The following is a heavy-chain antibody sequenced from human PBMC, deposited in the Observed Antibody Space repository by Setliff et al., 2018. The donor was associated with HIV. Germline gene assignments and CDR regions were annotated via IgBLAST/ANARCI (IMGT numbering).Heavy chain of an antibody. CDR1: GYTFTSYW. CDR2: IYPGDSDT. CDR3: ARSDSANWYDDY. J-gene: IGHJ4*02. V-gene: IGHV5-51*01. Sequence: PGESLKISCKGSGYTFTSYWIGWVRQMPGKGLEWMGIIYPGDSDTRYSPSFQGQVTISADKSINTAFLQWSSLKASDTAMFYCARSDSANWYDDYWGQGTLVTVSS. D-gene: IGHD1-1*01.